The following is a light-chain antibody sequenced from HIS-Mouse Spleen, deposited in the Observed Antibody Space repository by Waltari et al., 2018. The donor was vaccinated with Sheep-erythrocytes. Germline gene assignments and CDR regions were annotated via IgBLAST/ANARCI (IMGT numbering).Light chain of an antibody. Sequence: QSALTQPRSVSVSPGQSVTISCTGTSSDVGAYNSVSWYQQHPGKAPKLMIYDVSKRPSGVPDRFSGSKSGNTASLTISGLQAEDEADYCCCSYAGSYTFVVFGGGTKLTVL. J-gene: IGLJ2*01. CDR3: CSYAGSYTFVV. CDR1: SSDVGAYNS. V-gene: IGLV2-11*01. CDR2: DVS.